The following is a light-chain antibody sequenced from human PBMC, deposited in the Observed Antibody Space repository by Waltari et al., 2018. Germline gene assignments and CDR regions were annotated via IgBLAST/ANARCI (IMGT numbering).Light chain of an antibody. V-gene: IGKV1D-13*01. CDR1: QGIRSA. CDR2: DAS. CDR3: QQYINYPFT. Sequence: AIQLTQSPSSLSASLGDRVTITCRASQGIRSALAWYQQRPGKPPQFLIYDASTLHSGVPSMFSGSGSWTDFSLTINSLQPEDFATYYCQQYINYPFTFGPGTKVDFK. J-gene: IGKJ3*01.